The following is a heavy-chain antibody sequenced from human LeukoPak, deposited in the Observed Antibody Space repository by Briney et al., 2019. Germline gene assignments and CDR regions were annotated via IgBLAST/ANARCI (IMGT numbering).Heavy chain of an antibody. Sequence: GGSLRLSCAAFGFIFNSYEINWVRQAPGKGLEWVSYISSSGSRIYYADSVKGRFTISRDNAKNSLYLQMNSLRAEDTAIYYCARPRSDLYGLDVWGQGTTVIVSS. CDR3: ARPRSDLYGLDV. CDR2: ISSSGSRI. V-gene: IGHV3-48*03. CDR1: GFIFNSYE. J-gene: IGHJ6*02.